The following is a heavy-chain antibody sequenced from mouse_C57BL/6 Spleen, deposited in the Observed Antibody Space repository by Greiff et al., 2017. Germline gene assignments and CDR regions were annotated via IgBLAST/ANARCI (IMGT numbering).Heavy chain of an antibody. CDR3: TRFGYYYFDY. Sequence: EVQLQQSGTVLARPGASVKMSCKTSGYTFTSYWMHWVKQRPGQGLAWIGAIYPGNSDTSYNQKFKGKAKLTAVTSASTASMERSSLTNEDSAVYDCTRFGYYYFDYWGQGTTLTVSS. J-gene: IGHJ2*01. CDR2: IYPGNSDT. D-gene: IGHD2-3*01. CDR1: GYTFTSYW. V-gene: IGHV1-5*01.